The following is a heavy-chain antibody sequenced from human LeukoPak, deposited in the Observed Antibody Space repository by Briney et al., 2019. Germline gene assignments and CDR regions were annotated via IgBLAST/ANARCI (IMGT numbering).Heavy chain of an antibody. J-gene: IGHJ4*02. CDR2: IIPIFGTA. V-gene: IGHV1-69*05. CDR1: GGTFSSYA. Sequence: SVKVSCKASGGTFSSYAISWVRQAPGQGLEWMGGIIPIFGTANYAQKLQGRVTMTTDTSTSTVYMELRSLTSDDTAFYYCARGGGRDSGRENDYWGQGTLVTVSS. CDR3: ARGGGRDSGRENDY. D-gene: IGHD1-26*01.